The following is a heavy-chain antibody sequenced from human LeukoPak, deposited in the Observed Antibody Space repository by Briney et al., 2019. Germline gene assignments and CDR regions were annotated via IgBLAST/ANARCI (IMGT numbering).Heavy chain of an antibody. CDR1: GFTFTSDG. J-gene: IGHJ4*02. D-gene: IGHD3-16*01. V-gene: IGHV3-33*01. Sequence: GGSLRLSCAASGFTFTSDGMRWVRQAAGKGLEWVAVLWYDVSNKYYAHSVQGRFTISRDKSKNPLYLEMTSQRAEDTAVYYCARSEPSVWGSIDYWVQGTLLTVSS. CDR2: LWYDVSNK. CDR3: ARSEPSVWGSIDY.